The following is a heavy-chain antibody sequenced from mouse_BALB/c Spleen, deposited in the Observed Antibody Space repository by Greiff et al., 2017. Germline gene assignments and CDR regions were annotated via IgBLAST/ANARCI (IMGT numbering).Heavy chain of an antibody. CDR3: AREGYRGFAY. D-gene: IGHD2-14*01. V-gene: IGHV5-4*02. CDR1: GFTFSDYY. CDR2: ISDGGSYT. Sequence: EVKLVESGGGLVKPGGSLKLSCAASGFTFSDYYMYWVRQTPEKRLEWVATISDGGSYTYYPDSVKGRFTISRDNAKNNLYLQMSSLKSEDTAMYYCAREGYRGFAYWGQGTLVTVSA. J-gene: IGHJ3*01.